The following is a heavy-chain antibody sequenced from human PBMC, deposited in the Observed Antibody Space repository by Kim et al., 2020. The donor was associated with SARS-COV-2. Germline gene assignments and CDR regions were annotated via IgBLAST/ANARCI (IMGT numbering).Heavy chain of an antibody. CDR3: ARGSIAARGSGVYYGMDV. D-gene: IGHD6-6*01. CDR1: GGTFSSYA. CDR2: IIPIFGTA. V-gene: IGHV1-69*13. Sequence: SVKVSCKASGGTFSSYAISWVRQAPGQGLEWMGGIIPIFGTANYAQKFQGRVTITADESTSTAYMELSSLRSEDTAVYYCARGSIAARGSGVYYGMDVWGQGTTVTVSS. J-gene: IGHJ6*02.